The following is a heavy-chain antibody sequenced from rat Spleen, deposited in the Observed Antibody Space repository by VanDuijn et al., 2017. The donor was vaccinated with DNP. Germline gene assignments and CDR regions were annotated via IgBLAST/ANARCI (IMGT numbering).Heavy chain of an antibody. V-gene: IGHV5-25*01. J-gene: IGHJ4*01. Sequence: EVQLVESGGDLVQPGRSLKLSCAASGFTFSNYYMAWVRQAPTKGLEWVATISPGGGSTYYPDSVKGRFTISRDNAKNTLYLQINSLRSEDTATYYCARATYYYSSWAMDAWGQGTSVTVSS. CDR2: ISPGGGST. D-gene: IGHD1-2*01. CDR1: GFTFSNYY. CDR3: ARATYYYSSWAMDA.